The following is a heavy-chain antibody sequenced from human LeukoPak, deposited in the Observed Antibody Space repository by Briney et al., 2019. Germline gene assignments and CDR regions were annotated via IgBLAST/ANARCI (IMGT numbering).Heavy chain of an antibody. J-gene: IGHJ4*02. D-gene: IGHD3-22*01. V-gene: IGHV4-34*01. Sequence: SETLSLTCAVYGGSFIGYYWSWIRQPPGKGLEWIGEINHSGSTNYNPSLKSRVTISVDTSKNQFSLKLSSVTAADTAVYYCARGDSSGYYGFFDYWGQGTLVTVSS. CDR2: INHSGST. CDR3: ARGDSSGYYGFFDY. CDR1: GGSFIGYY.